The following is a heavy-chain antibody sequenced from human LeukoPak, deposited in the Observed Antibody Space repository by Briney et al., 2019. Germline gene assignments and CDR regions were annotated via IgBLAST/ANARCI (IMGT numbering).Heavy chain of an antibody. J-gene: IGHJ4*02. D-gene: IGHD2-15*01. Sequence: SETLSLTCTVSGGSIRRHYWSWIRQSAGKGLEWMGRIYKSGSNSENTNYNPSLESRVTVAADTSNNQFSLTLSSVTAADTAVNYCARASLSIGGYSSFDYWGRGILVTVSS. CDR3: ARASLSIGGYSSFDY. CDR1: GGSIRRHY. V-gene: IGHV4-4*07. CDR2: IYKSGSNSENT.